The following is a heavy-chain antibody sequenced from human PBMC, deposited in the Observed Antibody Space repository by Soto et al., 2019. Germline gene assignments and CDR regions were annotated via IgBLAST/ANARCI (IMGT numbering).Heavy chain of an antibody. CDR1: GGSISSGGYY. Sequence: SETLSLTCTVSGGSISSGGYYWSWIRHHPGKGLEWCGYIYYSGSTYYNPSLKSRVTISVDTSKNQFSLKLSSVTAADTAVYYCARWYYYDSSGYPSFDYGMDVWGQGTTVTVSS. CDR3: ARWYYYDSSGYPSFDYGMDV. D-gene: IGHD3-22*01. V-gene: IGHV4-31*03. J-gene: IGHJ6*02. CDR2: IYYSGST.